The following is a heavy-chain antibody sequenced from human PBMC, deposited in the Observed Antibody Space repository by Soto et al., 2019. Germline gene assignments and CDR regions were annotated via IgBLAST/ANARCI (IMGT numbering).Heavy chain of an antibody. CDR2: IRSKAYGGTT. D-gene: IGHD2-21*01. CDR1: GFTFGDCS. Sequence: SLRLSCTASGFTFGDCSMSWFRQAPGKGLEWVGFIRSKAYGGTTEYAASVKGRFTISRDDSKSIAYLQMNSLKTEDTAVYYCTRDNERFLGWFDPWGQGTLVTVSS. CDR3: TRDNERFLGWFDP. V-gene: IGHV3-49*03. J-gene: IGHJ5*02.